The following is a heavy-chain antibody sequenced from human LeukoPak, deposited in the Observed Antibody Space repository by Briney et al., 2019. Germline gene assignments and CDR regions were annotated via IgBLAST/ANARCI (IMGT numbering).Heavy chain of an antibody. D-gene: IGHD2-2*02. V-gene: IGHV3-72*01. CDR1: GFTLSDYY. CDR2: SRNKANSYTT. J-gene: IGHJ4*02. Sequence: GGSLRLSCAASGFTLSDYYMAWVRQAPGKGLEWVGRSRNKANSYTTEYAASVKGRFAISRDDSKNSLYLQMNRLKTEDTAVYYCARGLDTDYWGQGTLVTVSS. CDR3: ARGLDTDY.